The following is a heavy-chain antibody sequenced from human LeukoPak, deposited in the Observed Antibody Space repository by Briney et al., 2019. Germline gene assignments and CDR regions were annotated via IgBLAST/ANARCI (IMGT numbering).Heavy chain of an antibody. Sequence: GGSLRLSCAASGFTFSSYAMSWVRQPPGKGLEWVAVISYDGSNKYYADSVKGRFTISRDNSKNTLYLQMNSLRAEDTAVYYCAKWGQQLDKQWLLVYYFDYWGQGTLVTVSS. V-gene: IGHV3-30*18. CDR1: GFTFSSYA. D-gene: IGHD6-13*01. J-gene: IGHJ4*02. CDR2: ISYDGSNK. CDR3: AKWGQQLDKQWLLVYYFDY.